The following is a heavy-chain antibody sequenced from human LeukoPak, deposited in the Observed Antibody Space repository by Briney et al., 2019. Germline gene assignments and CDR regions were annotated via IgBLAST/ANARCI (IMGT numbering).Heavy chain of an antibody. Sequence: PSETLSLTCAVYGGSFSGYYWSWIRQPPGKGLEWIGEINHSGSTNYNPSLKSRVTISVDTSKNQFSLKLSPVTTADTAVYYCARGWGPYGGHYFDYWGQGTLVTVSS. J-gene: IGHJ4*02. CDR3: ARGWGPYGGHYFDY. D-gene: IGHD4-23*01. CDR2: INHSGST. V-gene: IGHV4-34*01. CDR1: GGSFSGYY.